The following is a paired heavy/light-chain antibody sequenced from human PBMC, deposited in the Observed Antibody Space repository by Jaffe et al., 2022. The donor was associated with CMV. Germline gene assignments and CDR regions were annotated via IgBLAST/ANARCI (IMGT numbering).Light chain of an antibody. CDR1: QSVTTSS. V-gene: IGKV3-20*01. CDR2: GAS. CDR3: QYYDNSLLGYT. J-gene: IGKJ2*01. Sequence: EIVLTQSPGTLSLSPGEKATLSCRASQSVTTSSLAWYHQKPGQAPRLLISGASSRATGIPDRFSGSGSGTDFILTISRLEPEDFAVYYCQYYDNSLLGYTFGQGTKLEIK.
Heavy chain of an antibody. D-gene: IGHD2-21*01. CDR3: VRENVATFDY. Sequence: QVQLVESGGGLVKPGGSLRLSCTASGFTFSNYYMAWIRQAPGKGLEWISYISTSSTYTNFAGSLKGRFTISRDDAKSSLYLQMNSLRAEDTAVYYCVRENVATFDYWGRGTLVTVSS. CDR1: GFTFSNYY. J-gene: IGHJ4*02. CDR2: ISTSSTYT. V-gene: IGHV3-11*06.